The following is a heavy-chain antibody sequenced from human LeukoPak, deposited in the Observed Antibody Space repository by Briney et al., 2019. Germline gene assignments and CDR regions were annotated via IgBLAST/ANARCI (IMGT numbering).Heavy chain of an antibody. V-gene: IGHV3-23*01. Sequence: GGSLRLSCAASGFTFSSYAMSWVRQAPGKGLEWVSAISGSGGSTYYADSVKGRFTISRDNSKNTLYLQMNSLRAEDTAVYYCAKAYYYDSSGYHLDYWGQGTLVTVSS. J-gene: IGHJ4*02. CDR3: AKAYYYDSSGYHLDY. CDR1: GFTFSSYA. CDR2: ISGSGGST. D-gene: IGHD3-22*01.